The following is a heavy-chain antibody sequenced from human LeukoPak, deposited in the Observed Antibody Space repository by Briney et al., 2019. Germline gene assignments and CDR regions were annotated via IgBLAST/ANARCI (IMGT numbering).Heavy chain of an antibody. Sequence: GGSLRLSCEASAFSFSSHEMNWVRQAPGTGLEWVAFISGSGTTTYYADSVKDRFSISRDNAKNSLSLHMSSLRVEDTGVYFCVRGGRYDDHFDHWGQGTLVTVSS. J-gene: IGHJ4*02. D-gene: IGHD6-19*01. CDR1: AFSFSSHE. V-gene: IGHV3-48*03. CDR3: VRGGRYDDHFDH. CDR2: ISGSGTTT.